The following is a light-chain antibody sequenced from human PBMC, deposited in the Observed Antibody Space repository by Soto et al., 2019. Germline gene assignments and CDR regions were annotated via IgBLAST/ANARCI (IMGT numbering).Light chain of an antibody. CDR3: LQQSAYPLT. CDR1: QDIGNK. J-gene: IGKJ4*01. Sequence: DIQMTQSPSSLSASVGDRVTITCRASQDIGNKLGWYQQKPGKAPKRLIYGASTLQSGVPSRFSGSGSGTDFTLTSSSLQPEDFATYYCLQQSAYPLTFGGGTKVEIK. CDR2: GAS. V-gene: IGKV1-17*01.